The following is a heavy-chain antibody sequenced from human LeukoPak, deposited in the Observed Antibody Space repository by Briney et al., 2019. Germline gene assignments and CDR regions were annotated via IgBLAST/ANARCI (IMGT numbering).Heavy chain of an antibody. D-gene: IGHD3-10*01. CDR1: GFTFGDYA. CDR2: IRSKAYGGTT. V-gene: IGHV3-49*04. CDR3: ARGLKRMGFGELLSDY. Sequence: GVLRLSCTASGFTFGDYAMSWVRQAPGKGREWVGFIRSKAYGGTTEYAASVKGRFTISRDDSKSIAYLQMNSLKTEDTAVYYCARGLKRMGFGELLSDYWGQGTLVTVSS. J-gene: IGHJ4*02.